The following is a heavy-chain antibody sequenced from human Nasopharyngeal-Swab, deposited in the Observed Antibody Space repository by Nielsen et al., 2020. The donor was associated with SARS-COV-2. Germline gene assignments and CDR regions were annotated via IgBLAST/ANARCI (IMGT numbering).Heavy chain of an antibody. CDR1: GFTFGDYA. CDR2: IRSKAYGGTT. V-gene: IGHV3-49*04. J-gene: IGHJ5*02. CDR3: TRAMVRGAPNWFDP. D-gene: IGHD3-10*01. Sequence: GGSLRLSCTASGFTFGDYAMSWVRQAPGKGLEWVGFIRSKAYGGTTEYAASVKGRFTISRDDSKSIAYLQMNSLKTEDIAVYYCTRAMVRGAPNWFDPWGQGTLVTVSS.